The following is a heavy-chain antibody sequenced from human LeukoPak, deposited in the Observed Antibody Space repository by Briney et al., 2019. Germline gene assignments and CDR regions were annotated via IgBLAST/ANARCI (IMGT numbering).Heavy chain of an antibody. D-gene: IGHD2-8*02. Sequence: ASVKVSCKASGYTFTIYAMNWVRQAPGQGLEWMGWINTDTGNPTYAQGFTGRFVCSLDTSVSTAYLQISSLEAEDTAVYYCARGTGTYYYGMDVWGQGTTVTVSS. J-gene: IGHJ6*02. CDR3: ARGTGTYYYGMDV. V-gene: IGHV7-4-1*02. CDR2: INTDTGNP. CDR1: GYTFTIYA.